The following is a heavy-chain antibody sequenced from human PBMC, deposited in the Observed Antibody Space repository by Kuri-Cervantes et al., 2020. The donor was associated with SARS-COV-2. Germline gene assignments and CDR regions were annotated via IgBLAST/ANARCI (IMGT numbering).Heavy chain of an antibody. D-gene: IGHD1-26*01. J-gene: IGHJ4*02. V-gene: IGHV4-34*01. Sequence: GSLRLSCAVYGGSFSCYSWSWIRQPPGKGLEWIGEINHSGSPNYNPSLKSRVSISVDTSKNQFSLRLISETAADTDVYYCARDLKIVGATVPVGRGGPFDYWGQGTLVTVSS. CDR1: GGSFSCYS. CDR2: INHSGSP. CDR3: ARDLKIVGATVPVGRGGPFDY.